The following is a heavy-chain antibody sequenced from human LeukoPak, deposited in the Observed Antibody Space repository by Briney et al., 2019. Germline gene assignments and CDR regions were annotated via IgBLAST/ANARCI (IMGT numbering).Heavy chain of an antibody. CDR1: GFSFSSYF. CDR2: ITNSGRST. D-gene: IGHD1-26*01. CDR3: AREASGNYHVFDS. Sequence: GGSLRLSCEASGFSFSSYFMSWISQAPGKGLEWVSYITNSGRSTNYADAVKGRFTISRDNAKKSVYLEMTDLRAGDTAVYYCAREASGNYHVFDSWGQGTLVTVSS. J-gene: IGHJ4*02. V-gene: IGHV3-11*04.